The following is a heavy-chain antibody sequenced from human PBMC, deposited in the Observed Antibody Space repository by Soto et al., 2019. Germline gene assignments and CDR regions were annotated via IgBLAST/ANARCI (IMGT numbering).Heavy chain of an antibody. V-gene: IGHV1-24*01. CDR2: FDPEDGET. CDR1: GDTLTELS. D-gene: IGHD2-2*01. J-gene: IGHJ3*02. Sequence: ASVKVSCKVSGDTLTELSMHWVRQAPGKGLEWMGGFDPEDGETIYAQKFQGRVTMTEDTSTDTAYMELSSLRSEDTAVYYCATGSVVVVPAATRRAFDIWGQGTMVTVSS. CDR3: ATGSVVVVPAATRRAFDI.